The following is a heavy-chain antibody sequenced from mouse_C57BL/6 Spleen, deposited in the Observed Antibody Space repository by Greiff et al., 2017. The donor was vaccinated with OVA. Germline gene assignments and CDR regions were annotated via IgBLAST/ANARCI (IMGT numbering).Heavy chain of an antibody. J-gene: IGHJ2*01. CDR1: GYTFTSYW. CDR3: ARGRYLDGY. Sequence: QVQLQQPGAELVMPGASVKLSCKASGYTFTSYWMHWVKQRPGQGLEWIGEIDPSDSYTNYNQKFKGKSTLTVDKSSSTAYMQLSSLTSEDSAVYYCARGRYLDGYWGQGTTLTVSS. D-gene: IGHD1-1*01. CDR2: IDPSDSYT. V-gene: IGHV1-69*01.